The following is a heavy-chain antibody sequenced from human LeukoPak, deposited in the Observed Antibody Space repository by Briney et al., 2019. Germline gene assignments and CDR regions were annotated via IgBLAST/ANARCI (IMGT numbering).Heavy chain of an antibody. V-gene: IGHV3-48*04. Sequence: GGSLRLSCAASEFTFSSYSMNWVRQAPGKGLEWVSYISSSSSAIYYADSVKGRFTISRDNAKNSLYLQMNSLRVDDTAVYYCSSGSYSFDYWGQGTLVTVSS. CDR2: ISSSSSAI. CDR3: SSGSYSFDY. J-gene: IGHJ4*02. CDR1: EFTFSSYS. D-gene: IGHD1-26*01.